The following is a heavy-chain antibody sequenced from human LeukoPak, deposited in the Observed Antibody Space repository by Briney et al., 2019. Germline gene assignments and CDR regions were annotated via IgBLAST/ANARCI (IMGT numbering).Heavy chain of an antibody. CDR3: ARGMDSSGYSDAFDI. CDR1: GGSISSSSYY. J-gene: IGHJ3*02. Sequence: SETLSLTCTVSGGSISSSSYYWGWIRQPPGKGLKWIGSIYYSGSTYYNPSLKSRVTISVDTSKNQFSLKLSSVTAADTAVYYCARGMDSSGYSDAFDIWGQGTMVTVSS. CDR2: IYYSGST. D-gene: IGHD3-22*01. V-gene: IGHV4-39*01.